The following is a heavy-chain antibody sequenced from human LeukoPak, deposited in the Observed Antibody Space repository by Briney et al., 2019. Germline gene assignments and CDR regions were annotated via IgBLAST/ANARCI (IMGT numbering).Heavy chain of an antibody. CDR1: GYTFTSYG. CDR2: ISAYNSNT. Sequence: RASVKVSCKASGYTFTSYGINWVRQAPGQGLEWMGWISAYNSNTHYAQKLQGRVTMTTDTSTSTAYMELRSLRSDDTAVYYCARFVVVPAAMGDYWGQGTLVTVSS. J-gene: IGHJ4*02. V-gene: IGHV1-18*01. CDR3: ARFVVVPAAMGDY. D-gene: IGHD2-2*01.